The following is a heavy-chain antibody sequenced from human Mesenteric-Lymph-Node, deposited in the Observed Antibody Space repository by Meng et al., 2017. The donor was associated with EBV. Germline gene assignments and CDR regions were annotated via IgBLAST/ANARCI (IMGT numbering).Heavy chain of an antibody. D-gene: IGHD3-22*01. V-gene: IGHV4-30-2*01. CDR3: ARLDSSGYYTGWFDP. CDR2: IYHSGST. J-gene: IGHJ5*02. Sequence: QLQLPESGSGLVKPSQTLSLTCAVSGGSISSGGYSWSWIRQPPGKGLEWIGYIYHSGSTYYNPSLKSRVTISVDRSKNQFSLKLSSVTAADTAVYYCARLDSSGYYTGWFDPWGQGTLVTVSS. CDR1: GGSISSGGYS.